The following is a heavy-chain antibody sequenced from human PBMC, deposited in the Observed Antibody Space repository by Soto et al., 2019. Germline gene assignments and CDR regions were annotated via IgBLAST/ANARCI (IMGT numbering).Heavy chain of an antibody. D-gene: IGHD2-2*01. Sequence: GGSMRLSCAASGFNFSSYGMHWVRQDPGKGLEWVAVIWYDGSNKYYADSVKGRFTISRDNSKNTLYLQMNSLRAEDTAVYYCARDIDYDCSSTSCQLDYWGQGTLVTVSS. CDR3: ARDIDYDCSSTSCQLDY. CDR1: GFNFSSYG. CDR2: IWYDGSNK. J-gene: IGHJ4*02. V-gene: IGHV3-33*01.